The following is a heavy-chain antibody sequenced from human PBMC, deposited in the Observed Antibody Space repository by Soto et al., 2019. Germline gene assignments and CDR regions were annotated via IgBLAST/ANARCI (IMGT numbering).Heavy chain of an antibody. D-gene: IGHD2-8*01. CDR2: IGTAGDT. J-gene: IGHJ3*02. CDR1: GFTFSSYD. CDR3: ARGRYCTNGVCYTDDAFDI. V-gene: IGHV3-13*01. Sequence: GGSLRLSCAASGFTFSSYDMHWVRQATGKGLEWVSAIGTAGDTYYPGSVKGRFTISRENAKNSLYLQMNSLRAGDTAVYYCARGRYCTNGVCYTDDAFDIWGQGTMVTVSS.